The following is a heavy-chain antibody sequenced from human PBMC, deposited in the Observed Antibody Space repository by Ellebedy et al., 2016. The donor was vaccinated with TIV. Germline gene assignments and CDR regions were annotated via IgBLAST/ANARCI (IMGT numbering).Heavy chain of an antibody. CDR2: ISSDGNTK. Sequence: GGSLRLSXAASGFTFSSYAMHWVRQAPGKGLEWVSVISSDGNTKYYADSLKGRFTISRDNSKKTLYLHMNSLRAEDTGIYYCANNVDTVMASWYYGMDVWGQGTTVTVSS. D-gene: IGHD5-18*01. J-gene: IGHJ6*02. CDR1: GFTFSSYA. CDR3: ANNVDTVMASWYYGMDV. V-gene: IGHV3-30-3*01.